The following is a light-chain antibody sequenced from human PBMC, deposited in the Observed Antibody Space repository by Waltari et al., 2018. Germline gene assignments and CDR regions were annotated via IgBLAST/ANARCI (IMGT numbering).Light chain of an antibody. CDR2: GAS. J-gene: IGKJ1*01. V-gene: IGKV3-20*01. CDR3: QQYGSSTWT. CDR1: QRVSRSY. Sequence: EIVLTQSPGTLSFSPGERATLSCRASQRVSRSYLAWYQQKPGQAPRLLIYGASSRATGIPDRFSGSGSGTDFTLTISRLEPEDFAVYYCQQYGSSTWTFGQGTKVEIK.